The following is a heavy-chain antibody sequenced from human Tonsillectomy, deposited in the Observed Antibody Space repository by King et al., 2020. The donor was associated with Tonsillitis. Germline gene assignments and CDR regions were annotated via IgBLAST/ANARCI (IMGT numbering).Heavy chain of an antibody. CDR2: IGRSISTL. D-gene: IGHD3-10*01. J-gene: IGHJ3*02. CDR1: GFTFSTYS. V-gene: IGHV3-48*01. Sequence: VQLVESGGGLLQPGGSLRLSCAASGFTFSTYSMNCVRQAPGKGLDCVSSIGRSISTLYYADSVKGRFTTSRDNAKNSLYLQMSSLRAEDTAMYYCARDDSYAFDIWGQGTMVTVSS. CDR3: ARDDSYAFDI.